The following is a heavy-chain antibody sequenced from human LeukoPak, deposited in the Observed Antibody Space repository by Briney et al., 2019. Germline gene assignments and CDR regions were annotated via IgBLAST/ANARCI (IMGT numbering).Heavy chain of an antibody. CDR3: AKDRTVTTPLKWFDP. D-gene: IGHD4-17*01. Sequence: PGGSLRLSCAASGFTFSSYAMSWVRQAPGKGLEWVSAISGSGGSTYYADSVKGRFTISRDNSKNTLYLQMNSLRAEETAVYYCAKDRTVTTPLKWFDPWGQGTLVTVSS. V-gene: IGHV3-23*01. CDR1: GFTFSSYA. J-gene: IGHJ5*02. CDR2: ISGSGGST.